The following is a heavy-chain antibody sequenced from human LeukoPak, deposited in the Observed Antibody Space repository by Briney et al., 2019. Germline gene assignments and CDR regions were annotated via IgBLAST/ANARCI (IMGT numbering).Heavy chain of an antibody. CDR1: GDSISSSSYY. CDR3: ARDVTAYYYDSDPLGPEGAFDI. J-gene: IGHJ3*02. D-gene: IGHD3-22*01. Sequence: SETLSLTCTVSGDSISSSSYYWEWIRQPPGKGLEWIGYIYYSGSTNYNPSLKSRVTISVDTSKNQFSLKLSSVTAADTAVYYCARDVTAYYYDSDPLGPEGAFDIWGQGTMVTVSS. V-gene: IGHV4-61*01. CDR2: IYYSGST.